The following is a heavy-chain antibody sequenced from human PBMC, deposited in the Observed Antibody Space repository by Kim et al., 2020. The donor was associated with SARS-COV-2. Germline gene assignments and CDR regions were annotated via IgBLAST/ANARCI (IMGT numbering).Heavy chain of an antibody. CDR2: IYYSGST. J-gene: IGHJ4*02. Sequence: SETLSLTCTVSGGSISSSSYYWGWIRQPPGKGLEWIGSIYYSGSTYYNPSLKSRVTISVDTSKNQFSLKLSSVTAADTAVYYCARLDGGYFDYWGQGTLVTVSS. D-gene: IGHD2-15*01. CDR3: ARLDGGYFDY. CDR1: GGSISSSSYY. V-gene: IGHV4-39*01.